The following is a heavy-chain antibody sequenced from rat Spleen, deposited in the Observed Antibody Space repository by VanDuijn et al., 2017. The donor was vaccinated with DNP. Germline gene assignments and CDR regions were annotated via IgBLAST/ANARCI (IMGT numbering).Heavy chain of an antibody. Sequence: EVQLQESGPGLVEPSQSLSLTRSVTGYSITSCCRWTWIRKFPGHKLEWMGYINSAGSTNYNPSLNSRISITRDTSKNQLFLQVNSVTTEDTATYHCARWPGYNPPYAMDAWGQGTSVTVSS. CDR2: INSAGST. CDR1: GYSITSCCR. V-gene: IGHV3-3*01. J-gene: IGHJ4*01. D-gene: IGHD1-4*01. CDR3: ARWPGYNPPYAMDA.